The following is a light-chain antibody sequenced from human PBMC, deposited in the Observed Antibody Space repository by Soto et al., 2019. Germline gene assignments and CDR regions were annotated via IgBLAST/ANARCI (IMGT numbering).Light chain of an antibody. V-gene: IGLV1-40*01. J-gene: IGLJ3*02. CDR2: GNT. CDR3: QSYDSSLRAWV. CDR1: SSNIGAGYD. Sequence: QSVLTQPPSVSGAPGQRVTISCTGSSSNIGAGYDVHWYHHLPGTAPKLLIYGNTNRPSGISDRFSASKSGSSASLAITGLQAEDEADYYCQSYDSSLRAWVFDGGTKVTVL.